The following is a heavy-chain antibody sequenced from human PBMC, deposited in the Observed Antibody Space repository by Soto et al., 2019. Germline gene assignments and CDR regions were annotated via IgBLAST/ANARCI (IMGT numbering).Heavy chain of an antibody. Sequence: PGGSLRLSCAASGFTFSSYDMHWVRQATGKGREWVSAIGTAGDPYYPGSVKGRFTISRENAKNSLYLQMNSLRAGDTAVYYCARVRRIEAAGKGPYYYYGMDVWGQGTTVTVSS. D-gene: IGHD6-13*01. V-gene: IGHV3-13*05. CDR1: GFTFSSYD. CDR2: IGTAGDP. CDR3: ARVRRIEAAGKGPYYYYGMDV. J-gene: IGHJ6*02.